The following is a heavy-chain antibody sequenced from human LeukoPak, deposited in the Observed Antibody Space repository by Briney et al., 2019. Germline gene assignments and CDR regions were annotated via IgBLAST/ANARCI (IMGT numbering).Heavy chain of an antibody. V-gene: IGHV4-59*08. Sequence: PSETLSLTCTVSGGSISRYYWSWIRQPPGKGLEWIGYIYYSGSTNYNPSLKSRVTISVDTSKNQFSLKLSSVTAADTAVYYCARRYGGNRPFDYWGQGTLVTVSS. CDR2: IYYSGST. CDR1: GGSISRYY. J-gene: IGHJ4*02. CDR3: ARRYGGNRPFDY. D-gene: IGHD4-23*01.